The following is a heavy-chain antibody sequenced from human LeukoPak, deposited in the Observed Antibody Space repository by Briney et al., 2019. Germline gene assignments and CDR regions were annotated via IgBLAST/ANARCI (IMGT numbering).Heavy chain of an antibody. V-gene: IGHV3-53*01. CDR3: ARKYYYDSSGYSYYFDY. J-gene: IGHJ4*02. D-gene: IGHD3-22*01. CDR1: GFTVSSNY. Sequence: GGSLRLSCAASGFTVSSNYMSWVRQAPGKGLEWVSVIYSGDSTYYADSVKGRFTISRDNSKNTLYLQMNSLRAEDTAVYYCARKYYYDSSGYSYYFDYRGQGTLVTVSS. CDR2: IYSGDST.